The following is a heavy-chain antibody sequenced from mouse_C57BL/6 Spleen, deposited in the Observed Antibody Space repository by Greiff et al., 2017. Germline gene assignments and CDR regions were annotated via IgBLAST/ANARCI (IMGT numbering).Heavy chain of an antibody. Sequence: QVQLQQSGAELVRPGASVKLSCKASGYTFTSYGMSWVKQSTGQGLEWIGEIYPRSGSTYYNEKFKGKATLTVDKSSSTAYMALRSLTSEDSAVYFCAREGSGGYSFDYRGHGTTLTVSS. CDR1: GYTFTSYG. V-gene: IGHV1-81*01. J-gene: IGHJ2*01. CDR2: IYPRSGST. D-gene: IGHD1-1*02. CDR3: AREGSGGYSFDY.